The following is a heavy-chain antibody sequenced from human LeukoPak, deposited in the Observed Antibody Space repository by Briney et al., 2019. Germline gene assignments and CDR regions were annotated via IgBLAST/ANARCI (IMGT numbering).Heavy chain of an antibody. CDR1: GGSISSSSHY. J-gene: IGHJ4*02. V-gene: IGHV4-39*01. CDR3: ARRDIVATIST. D-gene: IGHD5-24*01. Sequence: KSSGTLSLTCAVSGGSISSSSHYWAWIRQPPGKGLEWIGSIFYTGTTFYNPSLKSRLTISADMPKNQFSLRLSSVTAADTAVYYCARRDIVATISTWGQGTLVTVSS. CDR2: IFYTGTT.